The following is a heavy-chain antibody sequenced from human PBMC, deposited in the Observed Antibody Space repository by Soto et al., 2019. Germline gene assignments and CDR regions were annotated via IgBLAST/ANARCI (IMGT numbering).Heavy chain of an antibody. CDR2: IYYSGST. CDR3: ARGIVVVPAAIFGWFDP. D-gene: IGHD2-2*01. J-gene: IGHJ5*02. Sequence: QVQLQESGPGLVKPSQTLSLTCTVSGGSISSGDYYWSWIRQPPGKGLEWIGYIYYSGSTYYNPSLKSRVNISVDTSKNQFSLKLSSVTAADTAVYYCARGIVVVPAAIFGWFDPWGQGTLVTVSS. CDR1: GGSISSGDYY. V-gene: IGHV4-30-4*01.